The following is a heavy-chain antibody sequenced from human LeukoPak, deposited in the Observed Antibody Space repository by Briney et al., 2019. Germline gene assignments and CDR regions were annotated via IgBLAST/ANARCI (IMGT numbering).Heavy chain of an antibody. V-gene: IGHV4-39*07. CDR1: GGSFSSSSYY. J-gene: IGHJ3*02. Sequence: SETLSLTCTVSGGSFSSSSYYWGWIRQPPGKGLEWIGSIYYSGSTYYNPSLKSRVTISVDTSKNQFSLKLRSVTAADTAVYYCARGPGYSSSWYDAFDIWGQGTMVTVSS. CDR3: ARGPGYSSSWYDAFDI. CDR2: IYYSGST. D-gene: IGHD6-13*01.